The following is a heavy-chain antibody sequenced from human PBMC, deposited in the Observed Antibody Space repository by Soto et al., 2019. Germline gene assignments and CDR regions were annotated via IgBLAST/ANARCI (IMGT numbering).Heavy chain of an antibody. Sequence: SVKVSCKASGGTFSSYAISWVRQAPGQGLEWMGGIIPIFGTANYAQKFQGRVTITADESTSTAYMELSSLRSEDTAVYYCARGASTGAAGTSPPRRGYYYYGMDVWGQGTTVTVSS. V-gene: IGHV1-69*13. CDR3: ARGASTGAAGTSPPRRGYYYYGMDV. D-gene: IGHD6-13*01. CDR1: GGTFSSYA. J-gene: IGHJ6*02. CDR2: IIPIFGTA.